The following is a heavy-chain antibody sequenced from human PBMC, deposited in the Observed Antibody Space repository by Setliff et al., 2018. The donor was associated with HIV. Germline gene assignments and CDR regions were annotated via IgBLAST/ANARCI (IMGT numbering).Heavy chain of an antibody. CDR2: IYYTGST. D-gene: IGHD1-1*01. J-gene: IGHJ4*02. Sequence: PSETLSLTCTVSGGSISTYFGCWVRQTPGKGLEWIGYIYYTGSTSYNPSSRSRVTIPVDTSKNQFALMLDSVTAADTAVYYCARNSQQGIQPLLLASWGPGTLVTSPQ. V-gene: IGHV4-59*01. CDR1: GGSISTYF. CDR3: ARNSQQGIQPLLLAS.